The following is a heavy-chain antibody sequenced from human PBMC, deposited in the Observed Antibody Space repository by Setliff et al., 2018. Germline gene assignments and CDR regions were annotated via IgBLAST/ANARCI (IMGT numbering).Heavy chain of an antibody. CDR3: ASNRAAMALDDP. J-gene: IGHJ5*02. CDR1: GGSISTATYY. CDR2: IYWSGNT. V-gene: IGHV4-39*01. Sequence: PPETLSLTGTVSGGSISTATYYWGWVRQSPGKGLEWIGSIYWSGNTWYNPSFKSRVTISIDTSKNQFSLKMSSVTAADTAVYYCASNRAAMALDDPWGQGSLVTVSS. D-gene: IGHD5-18*01.